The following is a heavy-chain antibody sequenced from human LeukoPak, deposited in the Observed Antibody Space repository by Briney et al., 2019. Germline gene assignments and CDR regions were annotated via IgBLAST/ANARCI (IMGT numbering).Heavy chain of an antibody. CDR3: ARAGNNWFDP. Sequence: GRSLRLSCAASGFIFSSYATHWVRQAPGKGLEWVAVVSYDGSNKNYADPVRGRFTISRDNSKNTLYLQMNSLRVEDTAVYYCARAGNNWFDPWGQGTLVTVSS. CDR2: VSYDGSNK. CDR1: GFIFSSYA. V-gene: IGHV3-30-3*01. J-gene: IGHJ5*02.